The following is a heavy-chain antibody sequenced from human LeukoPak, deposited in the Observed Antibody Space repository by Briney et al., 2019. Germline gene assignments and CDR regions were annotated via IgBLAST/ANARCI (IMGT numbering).Heavy chain of an antibody. CDR1: GFTFSSYA. CDR3: AKLPHSRGGSYSDY. CDR2: ISGGTGSDT. Sequence: TGGSLRLSCAASGFTFSSYAMSWVRQAPGRGLEWVSTISGGTGSDTYYADSVKGRFTISRDNSKNTLYLQMNTLRAEDTAVYYCAKLPHSRGGSYSDYWGQGTLVTVSS. D-gene: IGHD1-26*01. V-gene: IGHV3-23*01. J-gene: IGHJ4*02.